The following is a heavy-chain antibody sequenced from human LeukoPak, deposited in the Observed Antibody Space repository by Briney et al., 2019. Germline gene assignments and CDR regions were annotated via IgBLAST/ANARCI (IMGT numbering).Heavy chain of an antibody. CDR1: GGSISSSSYY. CDR3: ARDERGWFDP. J-gene: IGHJ5*02. D-gene: IGHD3-10*01. CDR2: IYYSGST. Sequence: SETLSLTCTVSGGSISSSSYYWSWIRQPPGKGLEWIGYIYYSGSTNYNPSLKSQVTISVDTSKNQFSLKLSSVTAADTAVYYCARDERGWFDPWGQGTLVTVSS. V-gene: IGHV4-61*01.